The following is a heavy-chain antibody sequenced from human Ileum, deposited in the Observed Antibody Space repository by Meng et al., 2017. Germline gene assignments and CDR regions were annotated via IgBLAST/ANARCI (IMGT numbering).Heavy chain of an antibody. CDR3: ARGGLTLERRPLDY. J-gene: IGHJ4*02. CDR1: GDSITNTNW. V-gene: IGHV4-4*02. D-gene: IGHD1-1*01. Sequence: QGQLQESGPGVGKPSGTLSLTCAVSGDSITNTNWWNWVRQPPGKGLEWIGEVYHSGSTNYNPSLQSRVTISIDKSKNQFSLNLTSVTVADTAVYYCARGGLTLERRPLDYWGQGTLVTVSS. CDR2: VYHSGST.